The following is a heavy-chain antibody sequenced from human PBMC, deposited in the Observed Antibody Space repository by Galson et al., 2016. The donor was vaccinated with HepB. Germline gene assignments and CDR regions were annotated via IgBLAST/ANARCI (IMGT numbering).Heavy chain of an antibody. CDR2: IYPGNSHT. Sequence: QSGAEVKKPGESLKTSCKASGYSFTVFWIGWVRQMPGKGLELMGIIYPGNSHTIYSPTFQGQVTISADKSITTAYLQWNTLRASDTAMYYCAAQGGTSFDYWGQGTLVTVSS. J-gene: IGHJ4*02. CDR3: AAQGGTSFDY. V-gene: IGHV5-51*01. CDR1: GYSFTVFW. D-gene: IGHD2-2*01.